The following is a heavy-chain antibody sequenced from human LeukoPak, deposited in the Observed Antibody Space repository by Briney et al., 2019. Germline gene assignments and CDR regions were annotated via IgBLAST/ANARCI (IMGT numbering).Heavy chain of an antibody. Sequence: ASVKVSCKASGYTFTSYGISWVRQAPGQGLEWMGWISAYNGNTNYAQKPQGRVTMTTDTSTSTAYMELRSLRSDDTAVYYCARACGSTSCYRRDRYGMDVWGQGTTVTVSS. J-gene: IGHJ6*02. CDR2: ISAYNGNT. CDR3: ARACGSTSCYRRDRYGMDV. CDR1: GYTFTSYG. D-gene: IGHD2-2*01. V-gene: IGHV1-18*01.